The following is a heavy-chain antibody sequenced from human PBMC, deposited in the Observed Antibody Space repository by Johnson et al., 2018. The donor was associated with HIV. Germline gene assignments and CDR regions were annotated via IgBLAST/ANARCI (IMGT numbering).Heavy chain of an antibody. Sequence: VQLVESEGGVVQPGRSLRLSCAASGFTFSSYAMHWVRQAPGKWLEWVSVIYSGGSTNYADSVKGRFTISRDNSKNTLYLEMSSLRAEDTAVYYCARQSPYYFDRSGYPAAFDIWGQGTMVTVSS. V-gene: IGHV3-66*04. CDR1: GFTFSSYA. CDR2: IYSGGST. CDR3: ARQSPYYFDRSGYPAAFDI. J-gene: IGHJ3*02. D-gene: IGHD3-22*01.